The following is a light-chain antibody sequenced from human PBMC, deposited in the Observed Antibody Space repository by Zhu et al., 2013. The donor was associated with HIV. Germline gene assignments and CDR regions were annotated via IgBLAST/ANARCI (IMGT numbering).Light chain of an antibody. CDR2: GAS. J-gene: IGKJ3*01. CDR1: QSVTNY. CDR3: QVHTDWPPTFT. Sequence: EIVLTQSPATLSLSPGERATLSCRASQSVTNYLAWYQQKPGQAPRLLIYGASTRATGIPDRFSGSGSGTDFTLTISSLEPEDFAVYFCQVHTDWPPTFTFGPGTKVDIK. V-gene: IGKV3-11*01.